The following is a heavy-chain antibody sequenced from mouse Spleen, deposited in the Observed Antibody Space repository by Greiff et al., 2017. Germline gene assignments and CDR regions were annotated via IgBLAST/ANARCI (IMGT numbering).Heavy chain of an antibody. V-gene: IGHV5-17*01. CDR3: ARGGNYDYYAMDY. CDR2: ISSGSSTI. Sequence: EVMLVESGGGLVKPGGSLKLSCAASGFTFSDYGMHWVRQAPEKGLEWVAYISSGSSTIYYADTVKGRFTISRDNAKNTLFLQMTSLRSEDTAMYYCARGGNYDYYAMDYWGQGTSVTVSS. CDR1: GFTFSDYG. J-gene: IGHJ4*01. D-gene: IGHD2-1*01.